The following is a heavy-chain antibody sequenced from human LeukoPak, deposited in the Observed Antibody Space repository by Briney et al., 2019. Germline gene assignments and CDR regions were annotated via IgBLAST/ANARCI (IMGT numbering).Heavy chain of an antibody. Sequence: SETLSLTCAVYGGSFSGYYWSWIRQPPGKGLEWIGEINPSGSTHYNPSPKSRLTISLDTSKNQFSLKLTSVTAADTAVYYCARGQYLTFPDYWGQGTLVTVSS. CDR3: ARGQYLTFPDY. V-gene: IGHV4-34*01. CDR1: GGSFSGYY. D-gene: IGHD2-2*02. CDR2: INPSGST. J-gene: IGHJ4*02.